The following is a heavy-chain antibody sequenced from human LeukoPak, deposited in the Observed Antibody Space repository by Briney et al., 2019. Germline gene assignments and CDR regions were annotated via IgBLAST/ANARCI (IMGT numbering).Heavy chain of an antibody. CDR3: AKDGDSSGWYYFDY. CDR2: ISYDGSNK. D-gene: IGHD6-19*01. Sequence: GGSLRLSCAASGFTFSRYGMHWVRQAPGKGLEWVAVISYDGSNKYYADSVKGRFTISRDNSKNTLYLQMNSLRAEDTAVYYCAKDGDSSGWYYFDYWGQGTLVTVSS. CDR1: GFTFSRYG. J-gene: IGHJ4*02. V-gene: IGHV3-30*18.